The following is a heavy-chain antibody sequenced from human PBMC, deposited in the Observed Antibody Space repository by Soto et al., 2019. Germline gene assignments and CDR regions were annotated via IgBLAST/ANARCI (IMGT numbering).Heavy chain of an antibody. V-gene: IGHV3-23*01. J-gene: IGHJ4*02. CDR3: AKSLPTMISRNDN. CDR1: GFTFSSYA. D-gene: IGHD5-12*01. Sequence: HPGGSLRLSCVASGFTFSSYAMNWVRQAPGKGLEWVSAISGAGATTYYADSVKGRFTISRDSSKNTLYLQMNSLRAEDKAVYYCAKSLPTMISRNDNWGQGTLVTVSS. CDR2: ISGAGATT.